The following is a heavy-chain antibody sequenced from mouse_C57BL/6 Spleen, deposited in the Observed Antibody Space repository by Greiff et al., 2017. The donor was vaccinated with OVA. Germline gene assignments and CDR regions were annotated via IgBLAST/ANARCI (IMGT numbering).Heavy chain of an antibody. CDR2: IDPSDSYT. J-gene: IGHJ2*01. CDR1: GYTFTSYW. CDR3: AGWYFDY. V-gene: IGHV1-59*01. Sequence: QVQLQQPGAELVRPGTSVKLSCKASGYTFTSYWMHWVKQRPGQGLEWIGVIDPSDSYTNYNQKFKGKATLTVDTSSSTAYMQLSSLTSEDSAVYYCAGWYFDYWGKGTTLTVSS.